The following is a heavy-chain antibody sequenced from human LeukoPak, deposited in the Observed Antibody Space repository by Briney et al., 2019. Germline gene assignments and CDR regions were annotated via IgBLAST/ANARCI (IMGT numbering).Heavy chain of an antibody. D-gene: IGHD3-22*01. V-gene: IGHV1-18*01. J-gene: IGHJ4*02. Sequence: ASVKVSCKASGYTFTSYGISWVRQAPGQGLEWMGWISAYNGNTNYAQKLQGRVTMTTDTSTGTAYMELRSLRSDDTAVYYCARSGRYYYDSSGYPPNFDYWGQGTLVTVSS. CDR1: GYTFTSYG. CDR2: ISAYNGNT. CDR3: ARSGRYYYDSSGYPPNFDY.